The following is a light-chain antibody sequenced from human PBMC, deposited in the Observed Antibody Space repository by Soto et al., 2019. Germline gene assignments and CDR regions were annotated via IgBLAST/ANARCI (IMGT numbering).Light chain of an antibody. CDR1: QSVSSY. V-gene: IGKV3-11*01. CDR2: GAS. Sequence: EIVLTQSPANLSLSAGSSYTLSCMSSQSVSSYLAWYQQKPGQAPRLLIYGASSRATGIPDRFSGSGSGTDFTLTISRLEPEDFAVYYCQQRGNWPRITVGQGTRLEIK. J-gene: IGKJ5*01. CDR3: QQRGNWPRIT.